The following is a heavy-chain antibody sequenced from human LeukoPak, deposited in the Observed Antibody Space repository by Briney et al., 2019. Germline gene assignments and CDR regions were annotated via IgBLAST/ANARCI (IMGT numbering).Heavy chain of an antibody. V-gene: IGHV3-21*01. CDR3: ASTLTRSHGFDY. D-gene: IGHD1-14*01. CDR1: GFTFSSYS. J-gene: IGHJ4*02. CDR2: ISSSSSYI. Sequence: GGSLRLSCAASGFTFSSYSMNWVRQAPGKGLEWVSSISSSSSYIYYADSVKGRFTISRDNSKNTLYLQMNSLRAEDTAVYYCASTLTRSHGFDYWGQGTLVTVSS.